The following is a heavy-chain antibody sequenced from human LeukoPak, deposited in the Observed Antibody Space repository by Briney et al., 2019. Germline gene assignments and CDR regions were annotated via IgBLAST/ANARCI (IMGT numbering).Heavy chain of an antibody. Sequence: GGSLRLSCAASGFTVSSNFMSWVRQAPGKGLEWVSVIYSGGTTYYADSVKGRFTISRDNSKNTLYLQMNSLRAEDTAVYYCARDGYGNNYMDVWGKGTTVTVSS. J-gene: IGHJ6*03. D-gene: IGHD1/OR15-1a*01. CDR1: GFTVSSNF. CDR2: IYSGGTT. V-gene: IGHV3-53*01. CDR3: ARDGYGNNYMDV.